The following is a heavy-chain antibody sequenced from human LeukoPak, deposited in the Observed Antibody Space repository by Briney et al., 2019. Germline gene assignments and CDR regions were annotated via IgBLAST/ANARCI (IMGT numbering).Heavy chain of an antibody. J-gene: IGHJ4*02. V-gene: IGHV1-2*02. CDR3: PRVCIVARTSSPFDY. Sequence: ASVKVSCKASGYTFTGYYMHWVRQAPGQGLEWMGLINPNSGGTSYAQKFQGRVTMTRDRFISTAYMELSRLLSDDTAVYYCPRVCIVARTSSPFDYLGQGTLVTVSS. CDR2: INPNSGGT. CDR1: GYTFTGYY. D-gene: IGHD6-6*01.